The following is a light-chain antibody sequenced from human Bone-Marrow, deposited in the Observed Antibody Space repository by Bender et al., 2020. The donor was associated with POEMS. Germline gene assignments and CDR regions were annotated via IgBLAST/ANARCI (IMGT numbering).Light chain of an antibody. Sequence: QSVLTQPPSASGTPGQRVTISCSGSNSNIGTNAVNCYQQFPGTAPKLLFYRGNQWPSGVPDRVYAFKSGTSASLAIGGLQSVVEAECYCAAWEAGLRGGVFGGGTTLPVL. CDR3: AAWEAGLRGGV. V-gene: IGLV1-44*01. J-gene: IGLJ3*02. CDR2: RGN. CDR1: NSNIGTNA.